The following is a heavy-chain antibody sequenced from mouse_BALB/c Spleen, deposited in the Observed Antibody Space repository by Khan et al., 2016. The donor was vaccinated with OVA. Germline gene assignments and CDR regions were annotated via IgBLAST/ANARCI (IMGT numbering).Heavy chain of an antibody. V-gene: IGHV2-6-1*01. CDR3: ARQPYYHYYVMDY. D-gene: IGHD2-10*01. J-gene: IGHJ4*01. Sequence: QVQLKESGPGLVAPSQSLSTTCTISGFSLTNYGVHWVRLPPGKGLEWLVVIWSDGSTTYNSALKSRLSISKDNSKSQVFLKMNSLQTDDTAMYYCARQPYYHYYVMDYWGQGTSVTVSS. CDR1: GFSLTNYG. CDR2: IWSDGST.